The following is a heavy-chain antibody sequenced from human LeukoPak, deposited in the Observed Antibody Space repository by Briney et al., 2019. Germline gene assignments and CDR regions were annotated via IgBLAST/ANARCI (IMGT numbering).Heavy chain of an antibody. V-gene: IGHV3-30*03. J-gene: IGHJ6*03. CDR2: ISYDGSNK. D-gene: IGHD6-6*01. Sequence: PGGSLRLSCAASGFTFNSYGMHWVRQVPGKGLEGVALISYDGSNKHYADSAKGRFTISRDNSKNTLYLQMNSLRAEDTAVYYCARAHLSSSSTDYMEVWGKGTTVTVSS. CDR3: ARAHLSSSSTDYMEV. CDR1: GFTFNSYG.